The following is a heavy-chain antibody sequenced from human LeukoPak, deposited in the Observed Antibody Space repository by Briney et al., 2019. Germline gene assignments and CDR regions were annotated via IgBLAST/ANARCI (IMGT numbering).Heavy chain of an antibody. CDR2: MNPNSGNT. J-gene: IGHJ4*02. CDR3: AKDSGDCTNGVCYKIVCDCYWDY. Sequence: PGASVKVSCKASGYTFTSYDINWVRQATGQGLEWMGWMNPNSGNTGYAQKFQGRVTVTRNTSISTAYMELSSLRSEDTAVYYCAKDSGDCTNGVCYKIVCDCYWDYWGQGTLVTVSS. D-gene: IGHD2-8*01. V-gene: IGHV1-8*01. CDR1: GYTFTSYD.